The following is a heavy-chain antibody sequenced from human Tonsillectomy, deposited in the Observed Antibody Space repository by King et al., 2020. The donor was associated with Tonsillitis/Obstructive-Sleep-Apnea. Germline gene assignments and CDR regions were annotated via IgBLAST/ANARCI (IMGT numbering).Heavy chain of an antibody. CDR3: AKEGDYDSSGYYNPSGFDY. CDR2: ISWDGGSR. CDR1: GVTFYDYT. V-gene: IGHV3-43*01. J-gene: IGHJ4*02. D-gene: IGHD3-22*01. Sequence: VQLVESGGVVVQPGGSLRRACASSGVTFYDYTMLWVRQAPGTGLDWFSLISWDGGSRYCEDSVKVRFTISRDNSKNSLYLQMNSLRTEDTALYYCAKEGDYDSSGYYNPSGFDYWGQGTLVTVSS.